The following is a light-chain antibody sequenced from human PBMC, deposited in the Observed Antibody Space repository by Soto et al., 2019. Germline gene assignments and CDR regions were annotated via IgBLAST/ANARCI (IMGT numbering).Light chain of an antibody. J-gene: IGLJ1*01. V-gene: IGLV2-23*02. CDR2: EVS. CDR3: CSYAGSYV. CDR1: SSDVGSYNL. Sequence: QSALTQPASVSGSPGQSITISCTGTSSDVGSYNLVSWYQQHPGIAPKVMIYEVSKRPSGVSNRFSGSKSGNAASLTISGLQAEDEADYYCCSYAGSYVFGTGTKVTV.